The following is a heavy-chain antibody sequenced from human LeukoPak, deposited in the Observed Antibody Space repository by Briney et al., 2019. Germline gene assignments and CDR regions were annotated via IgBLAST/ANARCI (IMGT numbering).Heavy chain of an antibody. D-gene: IGHD3-10*01. CDR3: AKGEGGSGSSYNSLDH. V-gene: IGHV3-33*06. Sequence: GGSLRLSCAASGFTFSSYGMHWVRQAPGKGLEWVAIIWSDGSNKYYADSVKGRFTISRDNSKNTLYLQMNSLRAEDTAVYYCAKGEGGSGSSYNSLDHWGQGTLVTVSS. J-gene: IGHJ4*02. CDR2: IWSDGSNK. CDR1: GFTFSSYG.